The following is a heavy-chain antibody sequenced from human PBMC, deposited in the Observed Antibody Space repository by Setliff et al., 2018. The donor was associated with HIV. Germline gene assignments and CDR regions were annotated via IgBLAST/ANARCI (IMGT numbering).Heavy chain of an antibody. J-gene: IGHJ6*03. D-gene: IGHD3-16*01. CDR3: SRGSYYMDV. CDR1: GGSISSPGYY. Sequence: SETLSLTCTVSGGSISSPGYYWSWIRQHPGKGLEWIGYFYYTGSDYYNPSLKSRVTISVDTSKNQFSLKLRSVTAADTAVYHCSRGSYYMDVWGKGTTVTVSS. CDR2: FYYTGSD. V-gene: IGHV4-31*03.